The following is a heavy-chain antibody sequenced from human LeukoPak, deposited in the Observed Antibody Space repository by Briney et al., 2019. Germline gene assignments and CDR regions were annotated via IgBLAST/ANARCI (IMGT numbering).Heavy chain of an antibody. CDR1: GASISSYY. D-gene: IGHD3-22*01. Sequence: PSETLSLTCTVSGASISSYYWSWIRQPPGKGLEWIGYIYYSGSTNYNPSLKSRVTISVDTSKNQFSLKLSSVTAADTAVYYCARGTYYYDSSGYYYPPGFDYWGQGTLVTVSS. CDR2: IYYSGST. J-gene: IGHJ4*02. V-gene: IGHV4-59*01. CDR3: ARGTYYYDSSGYYYPPGFDY.